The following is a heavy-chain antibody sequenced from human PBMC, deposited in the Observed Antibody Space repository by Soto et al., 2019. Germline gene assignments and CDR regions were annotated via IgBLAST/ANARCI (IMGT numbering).Heavy chain of an antibody. D-gene: IGHD3-22*01. Sequence: GASVKVSCKASGYTFTNYVISWVRQAPGQGLEWMGWINTYNGNTNHAQKLQGRVTITRDTSASTAYMELSSLRSEDTAVYYCARGSGYYYWDDYWGQGTLVTVSS. CDR2: INTYNGNT. V-gene: IGHV1-18*01. J-gene: IGHJ4*02. CDR3: ARGSGYYYWDDY. CDR1: GYTFTNYV.